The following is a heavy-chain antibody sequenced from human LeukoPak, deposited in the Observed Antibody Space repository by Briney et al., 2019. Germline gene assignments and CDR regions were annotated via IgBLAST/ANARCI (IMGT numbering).Heavy chain of an antibody. CDR3: AKDAVRFLEWLFYYFDY. CDR2: IWYDGSNK. D-gene: IGHD3-3*01. Sequence: GGSLRLSCAASGFTFSSYGMHWVRQAPGKGLEWVAVIWYDGSNKYYADSVKGRFTISRDNSKNTLYLQMNSLRAEDTAVYYCAKDAVRFLEWLFYYFDYWGQGTLVTVSS. J-gene: IGHJ4*02. CDR1: GFTFSSYG. V-gene: IGHV3-30*02.